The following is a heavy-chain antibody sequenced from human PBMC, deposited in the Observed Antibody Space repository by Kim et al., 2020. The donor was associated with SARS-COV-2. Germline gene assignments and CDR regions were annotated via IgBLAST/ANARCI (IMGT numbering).Heavy chain of an antibody. J-gene: IGHJ6*02. Sequence: GGSLRLSCAASGFTFSSYWMHWVRQAPGKGLVWVSRINSDGSSTSYADSVKGRFTISRDNAKNTLYLQMNSLRAEDTAVYYCARAGGGVLMVYAIVVKNYGMDVWGQGTTVTVSS. CDR3: ARAGGGVLMVYAIVVKNYGMDV. CDR1: GFTFSSYW. D-gene: IGHD2-8*01. CDR2: INSDGSST. V-gene: IGHV3-74*01.